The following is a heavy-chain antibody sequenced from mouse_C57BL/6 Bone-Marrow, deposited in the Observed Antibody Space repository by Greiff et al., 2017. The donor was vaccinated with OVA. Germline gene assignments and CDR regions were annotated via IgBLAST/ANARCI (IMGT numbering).Heavy chain of an antibody. CDR1: GFTFSDYY. V-gene: IGHV5-16*01. J-gene: IGHJ1*03. CDR3: ARVATVVALHWYFYV. Sequence: EVMLVESEGGLVQPGSSMKLSCTASGFTFSDYYMAWVRQVPEKGLEWVANINYDGSSTYYLDSLKSRFIISRDNAKNILYLQMSSLKSEDTATYYCARVATVVALHWYFYVWGTGTTVTVSS. CDR2: INYDGSST. D-gene: IGHD1-1*01.